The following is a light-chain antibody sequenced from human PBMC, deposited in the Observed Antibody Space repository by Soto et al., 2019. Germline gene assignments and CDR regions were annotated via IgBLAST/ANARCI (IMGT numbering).Light chain of an antibody. V-gene: IGKV1-39*01. CDR1: QSISSY. Sequence: DIQMTQSPSSLSASVGDRVTITCRASQSISSYLSWYQQKPGKAPKILSYAASSLQSGVSSRFSGGGSGTDFTLTISSLQPEDSATYYCQQSYSTPYTFGQGTKLEIK. CDR2: AAS. CDR3: QQSYSTPYT. J-gene: IGKJ2*01.